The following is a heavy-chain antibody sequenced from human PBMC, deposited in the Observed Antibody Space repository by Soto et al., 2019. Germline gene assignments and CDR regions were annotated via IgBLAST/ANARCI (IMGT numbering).Heavy chain of an antibody. D-gene: IGHD2-15*01. CDR1: GFSLSTSGVG. V-gene: IGHV2-5*02. J-gene: IGHJ4*01. CDR3: AHRTSYRSGGSCSTGFDD. CDR2: IYWDDDK. Sequence: QITLKESGPTLVKPTQTLTLTCTFSGFSLSTSGVGVGWIRQPPGKALAWLALIYWDDDKRYSPSLKTRLTTSKNTSNNPHVLTTTTMNPVVTGTYYCAHRTSYRSGGSCSTGFDDWGHGTLVTVSS.